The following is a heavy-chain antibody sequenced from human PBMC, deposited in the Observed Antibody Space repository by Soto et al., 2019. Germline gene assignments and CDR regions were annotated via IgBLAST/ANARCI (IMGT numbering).Heavy chain of an antibody. D-gene: IGHD3-3*01. CDR1: GGCFSGSV. Sequence: SDTLSLTCGGYGGCFSGSVWSWSRQSPGEGVEWLADANDRGSRNYNPFLRGRLTISLDTSKTQFSLRLSSVTSADTAVYYCARGLAPTIFGTVPTPNWFDPWGQGTQVTVSS. J-gene: IGHJ5*02. CDR2: ANDRGSR. V-gene: IGHV4-34*01. CDR3: ARGLAPTIFGTVPTPNWFDP.